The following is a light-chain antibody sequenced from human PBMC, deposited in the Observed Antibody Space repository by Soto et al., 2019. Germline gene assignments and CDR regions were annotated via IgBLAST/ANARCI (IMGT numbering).Light chain of an antibody. CDR2: DVS. V-gene: IGKV3-20*01. CDR1: HSVSSNY. J-gene: IGKJ1*01. Sequence: EIVLTQSPGTLSLSPGERATLSCRSSHSVSSNYLAWYQQKPGQAPRLLIYDVSSRATGIPDRFSGSGSGTDFTLTFSRLEPVDFAVYYCQQYGISPTFGQGTKVEIK. CDR3: QQYGISPT.